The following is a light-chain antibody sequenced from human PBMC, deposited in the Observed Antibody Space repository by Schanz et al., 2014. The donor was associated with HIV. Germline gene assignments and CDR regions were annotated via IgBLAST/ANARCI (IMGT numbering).Light chain of an antibody. CDR1: SSNIGAGYD. Sequence: QSVLTQPPSVSGAPGQRVTISCTGSSSNIGAGYDVHWYQQLPGTAPKLVIYGNKNRPSGVPDRFSGSKSGTSASLAITGLQAEDEADYYCQSYDSSLRASVFGGGTKLTVL. J-gene: IGLJ3*02. CDR3: QSYDSSLRASV. CDR2: GNK. V-gene: IGLV1-40*01.